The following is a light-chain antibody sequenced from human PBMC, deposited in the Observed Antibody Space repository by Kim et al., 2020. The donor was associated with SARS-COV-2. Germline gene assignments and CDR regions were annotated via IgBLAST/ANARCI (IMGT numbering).Light chain of an antibody. Sequence: SVALGQTVGITCQGDSRSSYYASWYQQKPGQAPLLVIYGKNNRPSGIPDRFSGSSSGNTASLTITGAQAEDEADYYCNSRDNSGWVFGGGTQLTVL. J-gene: IGLJ3*02. CDR1: SRSSYY. CDR2: GKN. CDR3: NSRDNSGWV. V-gene: IGLV3-19*01.